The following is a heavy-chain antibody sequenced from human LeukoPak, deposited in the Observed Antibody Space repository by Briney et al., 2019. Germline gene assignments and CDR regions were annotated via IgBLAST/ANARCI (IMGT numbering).Heavy chain of an antibody. CDR3: TKDLSIGVIVVATPFFDI. CDR2: ISGSGANT. CDR1: GFIFSSYG. D-gene: IGHD3-22*01. V-gene: IGHV3-23*01. J-gene: IGHJ3*02. Sequence: GGSLRLSCAASGFIFSSYGMSWVRQAPGKGLEWVAAISGSGANTYYVDSAKGRFTISRDNSKNTLYLQMNSLRGEDTALYYCTKDLSIGVIVVATPFFDIWGQGTMVTVSP.